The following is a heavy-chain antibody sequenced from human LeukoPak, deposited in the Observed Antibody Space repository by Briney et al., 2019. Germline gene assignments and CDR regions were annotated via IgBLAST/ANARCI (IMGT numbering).Heavy chain of an antibody. CDR2: IYYSGST. V-gene: IGHV4-31*03. J-gene: IGHJ5*02. D-gene: IGHD5-24*01. CDR1: GGSISSGGYY. Sequence: SETLSLTCTVSGGSISSGGYYWSWIRQHPGKGLEWIGYIYYSGSTYYNPSLKSRVTISVDTSKNQFSLKLSSVTAADTAVYYCARDREAHCGFDPWGQGTLVTVSS. CDR3: ARDREAHCGFDP.